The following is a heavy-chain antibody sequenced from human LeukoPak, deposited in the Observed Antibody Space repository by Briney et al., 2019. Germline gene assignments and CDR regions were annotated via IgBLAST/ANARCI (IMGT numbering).Heavy chain of an antibody. D-gene: IGHD3-22*01. CDR2: LSAYNGNT. J-gene: IGHJ4*02. CDR1: GYTFTSYG. CDR3: ARDQVYDSSGYYYGPQDY. Sequence: GASVKVSCKASGYTFTSYGSSWVRQAPGQGLEWMGWLSAYNGNTNYAQKFQGRVTITRDTSASTAYMELSSLRSEDTAVYYCARDQVYDSSGYYYGPQDYWGQGTLVTVSS. V-gene: IGHV1-18*01.